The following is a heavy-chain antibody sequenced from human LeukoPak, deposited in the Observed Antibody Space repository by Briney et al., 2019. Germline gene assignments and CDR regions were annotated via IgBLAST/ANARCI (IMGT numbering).Heavy chain of an antibody. V-gene: IGHV3-30*02. CDR1: GFTFSSYG. CDR2: IRSDGTNK. J-gene: IGHJ4*02. D-gene: IGHD3-9*01. CDR3: ANSYYDILTGQDDHDY. Sequence: GSLRLSCAPSGFTFSSYGMHWVRQAPGKGLEWVALIRSDGTNKYYADSVKGRFTISRDNSKNTLYLQMNSLRAEDTAVYYCANSYYDILTGQDDHDYWGQGTLVTVSS.